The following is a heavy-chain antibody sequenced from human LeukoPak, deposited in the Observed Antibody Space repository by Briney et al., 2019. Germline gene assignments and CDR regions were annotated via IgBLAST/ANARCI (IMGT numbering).Heavy chain of an antibody. J-gene: IGHJ4*02. D-gene: IGHD3-10*01. V-gene: IGHV1-2*02. CDR1: GYTFTGYY. Sequence: ASVKVSCKASGYTFTGYYMHWVRQAPGQGLEWMGWINPNSGGTNYAQKFQGRVTITADKSTSTAYMELSSLRSEDTAVYYCASWGYYGSGSYYNVDYWGQGTLVTVSS. CDR3: ASWGYYGSGSYYNVDY. CDR2: INPNSGGT.